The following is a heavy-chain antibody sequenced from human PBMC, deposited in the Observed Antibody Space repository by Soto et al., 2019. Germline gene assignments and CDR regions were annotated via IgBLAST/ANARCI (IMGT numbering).Heavy chain of an antibody. CDR2: IRSKAYGGTT. V-gene: IGHV3-49*04. J-gene: IGHJ4*02. CDR1: GFTFGDYA. CDR3: TRVGNYYESSGYGPN. Sequence: PGGSLRLSCTASGFTFGDYAMSWVRQAPGKGLEWVGFIRSKAYGGTTEYAASVKGRFTISRDDSKSIAYLQMNRLKTEDTAVYYCTRVGNYYESSGYGPNWGQGTLVTVSS. D-gene: IGHD3-22*01.